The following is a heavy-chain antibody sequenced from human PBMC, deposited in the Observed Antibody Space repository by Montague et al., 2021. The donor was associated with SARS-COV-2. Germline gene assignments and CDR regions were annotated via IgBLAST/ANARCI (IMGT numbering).Heavy chain of an antibody. CDR1: GGSISSYY. J-gene: IGHJ5*02. CDR3: ARTEYNWNDWFDP. V-gene: IGHV4-59*01. Sequence: SETLSLTCGVSGGSISSYYWSWIRQSPGKGLEWIGDIFHSGITDYNSSLKIRVTISVYMSKNQFSLQPNSGSAADSAVYYCARTEYNWNDWFDPWGQGTLVTVSS. D-gene: IGHD1-20*01. CDR2: IFHSGIT.